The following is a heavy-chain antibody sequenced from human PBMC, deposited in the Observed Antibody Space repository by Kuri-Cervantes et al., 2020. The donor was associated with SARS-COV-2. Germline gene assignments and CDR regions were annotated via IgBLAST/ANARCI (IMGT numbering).Heavy chain of an antibody. J-gene: IGHJ4*02. CDR3: ARATRGGYFDY. D-gene: IGHD3-10*01. CDR1: GYTFTSYA. V-gene: IGHV1-18*01. CDR2: ISAYNGNT. Sequence: ASVKVSCKASGYTFTSYAMHWVRQAPGQGLEWMGWISAYNGNTNYAQKLQGRVTMTTDTSTSTAYMELRSLRSDDTAVYYCARATRGGYFDYWGQGTLVTVSS.